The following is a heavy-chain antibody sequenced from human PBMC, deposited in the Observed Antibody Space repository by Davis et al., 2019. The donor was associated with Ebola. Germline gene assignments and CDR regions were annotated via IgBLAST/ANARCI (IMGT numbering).Heavy chain of an antibody. CDR2: IKQDGSEK. Sequence: GESLKISCAASGFTFSSYWMSWVRQAPGKGLEWVANIKQDGSEKYYVDSVKGRFTISRDNAKNSLYLQMNSLRAEDTAVYYCARDLPKYYDCWSGYFDYWGQGTLVTVSS. V-gene: IGHV3-7*03. D-gene: IGHD3-3*01. CDR1: GFTFSSYW. CDR3: ARDLPKYYDCWSGYFDY. J-gene: IGHJ4*02.